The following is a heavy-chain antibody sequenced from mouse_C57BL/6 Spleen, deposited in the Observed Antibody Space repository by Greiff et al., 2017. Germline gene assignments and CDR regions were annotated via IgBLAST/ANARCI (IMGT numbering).Heavy chain of an antibody. D-gene: IGHD2-2*01. J-gene: IGHJ2*01. Sequence: QVQLQQSGPELVKPGASVKISCKASGYAFSSSWMNWVKQRPGKGLEWIGRIYPGDGDTNYNGKFTGKATLTADKSSSTAYMQRSSLSYEDSAVYFCARSGGYGFFDYWGQGTTLTVSA. CDR1: GYAFSSSW. V-gene: IGHV1-82*01. CDR3: ARSGGYGFFDY. CDR2: IYPGDGDT.